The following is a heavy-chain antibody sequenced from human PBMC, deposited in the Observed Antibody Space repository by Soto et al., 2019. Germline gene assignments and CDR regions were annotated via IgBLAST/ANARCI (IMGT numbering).Heavy chain of an antibody. V-gene: IGHV1-18*01. D-gene: IGHD1-26*01. CDR2: ISVYNGNT. Sequence: QVQLVQSGAEVKKPGASVKVSCKASGYTFTSCGVAWVRQAPGQGLEWMGWISVYNGNTNYPQNLQGRVTMTTDTSTNTAYMEWRSLSSDDTAVYYCAREPQYSGALSGGGDAFDIWGQGTMVTVSS. CDR3: AREPQYSGALSGGGDAFDI. CDR1: GYTFTSCG. J-gene: IGHJ3*02.